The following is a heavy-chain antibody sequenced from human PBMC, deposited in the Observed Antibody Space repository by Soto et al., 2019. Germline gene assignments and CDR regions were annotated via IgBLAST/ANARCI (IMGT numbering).Heavy chain of an antibody. CDR3: ARVLRFLEWSTPQGV. Sequence: GGSLRLSCAASGFTFSSYSMNWVRQAPGKGLEWVSSISSSSSYIYYADSVKGRFTISRDNAKNSLYLQMNSLRAEDTAVYYCARVLRFLEWSTPQGVWGKGTTVTVSS. D-gene: IGHD3-3*01. V-gene: IGHV3-21*01. CDR2: ISSSSSYI. CDR1: GFTFSSYS. J-gene: IGHJ6*04.